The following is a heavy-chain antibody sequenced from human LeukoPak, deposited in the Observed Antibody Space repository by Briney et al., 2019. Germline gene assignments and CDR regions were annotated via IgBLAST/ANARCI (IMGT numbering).Heavy chain of an antibody. V-gene: IGHV3-23*01. D-gene: IGHD5-24*01. Sequence: TGGSLRLSCAASGFIFSSYAMNWVRQAPGKGLEWVAGISDSGDRKDYADSVKGRFAISRDNSKNTLSLQMNSLRAEDTAVYYCARDTGYNTFDYWGQGTLVTVSS. J-gene: IGHJ4*02. CDR2: ISDSGDRK. CDR3: ARDTGYNTFDY. CDR1: GFIFSSYA.